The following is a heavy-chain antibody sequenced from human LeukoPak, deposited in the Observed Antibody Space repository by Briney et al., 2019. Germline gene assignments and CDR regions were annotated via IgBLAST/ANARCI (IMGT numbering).Heavy chain of an antibody. CDR1: GFTVSSNY. V-gene: IGHV3-53*01. J-gene: IGHJ6*03. CDR2: IYSGGTT. D-gene: IGHD3-9*01. Sequence: PGGSLRLSCAASGFTVSSNYMNWVRQAPGKGLEWVSIIYSGGTTYYADSVRGRFTISRDNAKNSLYLQMNSLRAEDTAVYYCAKIDYDILTGYYGGSYMDVWGKGTTVTVSS. CDR3: AKIDYDILTGYYGGSYMDV.